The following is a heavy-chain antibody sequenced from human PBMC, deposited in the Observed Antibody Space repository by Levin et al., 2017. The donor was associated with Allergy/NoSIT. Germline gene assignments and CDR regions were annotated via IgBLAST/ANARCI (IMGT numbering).Heavy chain of an antibody. V-gene: IGHV1-18*01. D-gene: IGHD3-10*01. CDR1: GYTFSSHA. CDR3: ARVSRRSMVRGVIAVPGIHHFDY. Sequence: TCKPSGYTFSSHAISWVRQAPGQGLEWMGWLSTYNGDTKYAQRLQGRVTMTTDTSTSTAYMELRSLTSDDTAVYYFARVSRRSMVRGVIAVPGIHHFDYWGQGSLVTVSS. CDR2: LSTYNGDT. J-gene: IGHJ4*02.